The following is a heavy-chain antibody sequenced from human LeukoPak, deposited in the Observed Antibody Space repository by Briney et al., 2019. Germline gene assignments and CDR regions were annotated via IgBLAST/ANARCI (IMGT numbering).Heavy chain of an antibody. Sequence: GGSLRLSCVASGFTFSSYEVNWVRQAPGKGLEWVSCISTSGDSMCYADSVKGRFTISRDNVKNSLFLQMNSLRAEDTAVYYCARGSGFVLDYWGQGTLVTVSS. D-gene: IGHD1-26*01. V-gene: IGHV3-48*03. CDR2: ISTSGDSM. CDR1: GFTFSSYE. CDR3: ARGSGFVLDY. J-gene: IGHJ4*02.